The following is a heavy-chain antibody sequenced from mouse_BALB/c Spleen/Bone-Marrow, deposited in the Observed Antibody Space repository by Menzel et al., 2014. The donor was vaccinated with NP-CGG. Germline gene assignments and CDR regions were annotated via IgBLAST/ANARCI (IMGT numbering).Heavy chain of an antibody. CDR1: GFTFSSFG. V-gene: IGHV5-17*02. D-gene: IGHD1-1*01. CDR3: ARSGSSSGYFDY. Sequence: EVQLQQSGGGLVQPGGSRKLSCAASGFTFSSFGMHWVRQAPEEGLEWVAYISSGSSTIYYADTVMGRFTISRDNPKNTLFLQMTSLRSEDTAMYYCARSGSSSGYFDYWGQGTTLTVSS. J-gene: IGHJ2*01. CDR2: ISSGSSTI.